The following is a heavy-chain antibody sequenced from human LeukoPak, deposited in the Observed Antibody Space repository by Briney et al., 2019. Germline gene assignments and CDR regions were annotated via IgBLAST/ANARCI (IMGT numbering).Heavy chain of an antibody. J-gene: IGHJ3*02. CDR1: GFTFSSYG. Sequence: GGSLRLSCSASGFTFSSYGMHWVRQAPGKGLEYVSAISSNGGSTYYADSVKGRFTTSRDNAKNSLYLQMNSLRVEDTAVYYCARVATMVRVPLDALDIWGQGAMVSVSS. V-gene: IGHV3-64*04. CDR3: ARVATMVRVPLDALDI. D-gene: IGHD3-10*01. CDR2: ISSNGGST.